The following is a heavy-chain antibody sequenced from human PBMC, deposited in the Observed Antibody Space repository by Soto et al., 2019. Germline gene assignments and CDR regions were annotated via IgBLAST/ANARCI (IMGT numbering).Heavy chain of an antibody. CDR3: ARLGQFDF. CDR1: GFIFSDYY. CDR2: ISGSGDTI. Sequence: QVQLVQSGGGLVRPGGSLRLSCEASGFIFSDYYMAWIRQAPGKVLEWVSYISGSGDTIYYADSVKGRFTISRDSAKDSLYLQMNTLRDEDTAIYYCARLGQFDFWGQGTVVTVSS. V-gene: IGHV3-11*01. J-gene: IGHJ4*02.